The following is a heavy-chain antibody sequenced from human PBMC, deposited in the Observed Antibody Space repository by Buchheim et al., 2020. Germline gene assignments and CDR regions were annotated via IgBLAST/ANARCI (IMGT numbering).Heavy chain of an antibody. CDR3: AKGITIFGDSYYFDY. CDR2: ISDSGGST. CDR1: GFTFNNFA. Sequence: EVQLLESGGGLVRPGGSLRLSCAASGFTFNNFAMSWIRQAPGKGLEWVSAISDSGGSTYYEDYVQGRFTISRDNFRNTLYLQMNGLRAEDTAVYYCAKGITIFGDSYYFDYWGQGTL. V-gene: IGHV3-23*01. D-gene: IGHD3-3*01. J-gene: IGHJ4*02.